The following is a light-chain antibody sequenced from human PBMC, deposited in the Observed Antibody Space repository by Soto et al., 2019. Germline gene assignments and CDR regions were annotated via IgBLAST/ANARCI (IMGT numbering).Light chain of an antibody. J-gene: IGLJ2*01. Sequence: QSVLTQPPSVSAAPGQKVTISCSGSSSNIGNSYVSWYQQLPGTAPKLLIYDNNNRPSGIPDRFSGSKSGTSATLGITGLQTGDEADYYCGTWDSSLSAEVFGGGTKLTVL. CDR3: GTWDSSLSAEV. CDR1: SSNIGNSY. V-gene: IGLV1-51*01. CDR2: DNN.